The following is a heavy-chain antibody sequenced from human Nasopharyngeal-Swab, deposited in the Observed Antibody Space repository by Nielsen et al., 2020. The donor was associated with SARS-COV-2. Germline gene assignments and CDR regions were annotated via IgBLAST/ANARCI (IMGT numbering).Heavy chain of an antibody. Sequence: GESLKISCAASGFTFSSYSMNWVRQAPGKGLEWVSSISSSSSYIYYADSVKGRFTISRDNAKNSLYLQMNSLRAEDTAVYYCARVGDYGDYYYGMDVWGQGTTVTVSS. CDR1: GFTFSSYS. V-gene: IGHV3-21*01. D-gene: IGHD4-17*01. J-gene: IGHJ6*02. CDR2: ISSSSSYI. CDR3: ARVGDYGDYYYGMDV.